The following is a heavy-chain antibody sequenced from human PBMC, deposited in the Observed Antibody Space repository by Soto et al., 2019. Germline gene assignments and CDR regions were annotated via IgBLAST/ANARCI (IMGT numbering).Heavy chain of an antibody. CDR1: GDSITSGGYY. Sequence: SETLSLTCTVSGDSITSGGYYWSWLRQPPGKGLEWIGYIYHSGGASYNPSLRGRAVISIDTSKNQFSLRLNAVTAADTATYYCARSIRGPRRFNGMDVWGQGTTVTVSS. CDR3: ARSIRGPRRFNGMDV. CDR2: IYHSGGA. V-gene: IGHV4-31*03. D-gene: IGHD1-20*01. J-gene: IGHJ6*02.